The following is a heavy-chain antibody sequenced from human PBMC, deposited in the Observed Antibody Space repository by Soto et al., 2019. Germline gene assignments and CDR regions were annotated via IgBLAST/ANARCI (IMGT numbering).Heavy chain of an antibody. CDR2: STGDSNTI. CDR1: GVTFGGYG. V-gene: IGHV3-9*01. Sequence: GGSLRLSCAASGVTFGGYGMHWVRRAPGTGLEWVSGSTGDSNTIAYADSVKGRFTISRDNAKNSVYLQMNSLSSEDKALSYCAKRDGNNWDFDHWGQGTQVTVSS. J-gene: IGHJ4*02. D-gene: IGHD1-20*01. CDR3: AKRDGNNWDFDH.